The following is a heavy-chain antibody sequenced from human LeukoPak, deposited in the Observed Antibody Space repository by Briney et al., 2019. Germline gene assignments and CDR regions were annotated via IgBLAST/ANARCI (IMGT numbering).Heavy chain of an antibody. J-gene: IGHJ4*02. Sequence: PGGSLRLSCAASGFTLRSYAMSWVRQAPGKGLEWVSAISGSGGSTYYADSVKGRFSISRDNSKNTLYVQMNSLRAEGTAVYYCAKDAYYDFWSGYPPHYWGQGTLVTVSS. V-gene: IGHV3-23*01. D-gene: IGHD3-3*01. CDR2: ISGSGGST. CDR1: GFTLRSYA. CDR3: AKDAYYDFWSGYPPHY.